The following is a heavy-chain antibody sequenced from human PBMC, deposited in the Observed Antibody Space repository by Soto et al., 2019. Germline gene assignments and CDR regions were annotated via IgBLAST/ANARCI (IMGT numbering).Heavy chain of an antibody. J-gene: IGHJ3*02. CDR1: GFTFSSYA. CDR2: ISGSGGST. D-gene: IGHD3-10*01. Sequence: EVQLLESGGGLVQPGGSLRLSCAASGFTFSSYAMSWVRQAPGKGLEWVSAISGSGGSTYYADSVKGRFTISRENSKNTLYLQMNSLRAEDTAVYYCAKGNYYGSGSPPGAFDIWGQGTMVTVSS. CDR3: AKGNYYGSGSPPGAFDI. V-gene: IGHV3-23*01.